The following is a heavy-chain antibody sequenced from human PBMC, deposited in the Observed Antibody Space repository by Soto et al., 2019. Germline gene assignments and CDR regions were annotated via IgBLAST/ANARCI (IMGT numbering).Heavy chain of an antibody. J-gene: IGHJ6*02. V-gene: IGHV1-69*01. CDR3: ARDSHPPALSGDIMRWDV. CDR1: GGTFSSYA. CDR2: IIPIFGTV. D-gene: IGHD2-15*01. Sequence: QVQLVQSGAEVKKPGSSVKVSCKASGGTFSSYAVSWVRQAPGQGLEWMGGIIPIFGTVIYAQQFQGRVRITADESTKTAYMELRSLRFEDTAVYYCARDSHPPALSGDIMRWDVWGQGTTVTVSS.